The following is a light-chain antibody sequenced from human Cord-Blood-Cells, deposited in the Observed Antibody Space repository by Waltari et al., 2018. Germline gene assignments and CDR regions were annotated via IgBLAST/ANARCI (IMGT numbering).Light chain of an antibody. V-gene: IGLV2-23*03. CDR3: CSYAGSSTFVV. J-gene: IGLJ2*01. Sequence: QSALHQPASVSGSPGQSITISCTEPSSDVGSYNLVSWYQQQPGKAPKLMIYECSKRPSGVSNRFSGSKSGNTAYLTISGLQAEDEADYYCCSYAGSSTFVVFGGGTKLTVL. CDR1: SSDVGSYNL. CDR2: ECS.